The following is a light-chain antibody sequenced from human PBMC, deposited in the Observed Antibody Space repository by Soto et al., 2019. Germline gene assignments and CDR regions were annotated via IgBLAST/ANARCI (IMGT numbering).Light chain of an antibody. V-gene: IGKV3-20*01. CDR3: QQYGNSPWT. Sequence: EIVLTQSPGTLSLSPGERATLSCRASQSCSSYLAWYQQKPGQAPRLLMYGASSRATGTPDRFSGSGSGTDFTLTISRLEPEDFAVYYCQQYGNSPWTFGQGTKVDIK. J-gene: IGKJ1*01. CDR1: QSCSSY. CDR2: GAS.